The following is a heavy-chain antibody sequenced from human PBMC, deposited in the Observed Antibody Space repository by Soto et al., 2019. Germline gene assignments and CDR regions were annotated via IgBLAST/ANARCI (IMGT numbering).Heavy chain of an antibody. CDR1: GFTFSSSW. D-gene: IGHD1-1*01. J-gene: IGHJ4*02. CDR2: IKEDGSEK. V-gene: IGHV3-7*04. CDR3: ARDILQL. Sequence: EVQLVESGGGLVQPGGSLRLSCAASGFTFSSSWMTWVRQAPGKGLEWVANIKEDGSEKYYVDSVKGRFTISRDNAKNSLSLQMNSLRPEDTAVYYCARDILQLGGQGILVTVSS.